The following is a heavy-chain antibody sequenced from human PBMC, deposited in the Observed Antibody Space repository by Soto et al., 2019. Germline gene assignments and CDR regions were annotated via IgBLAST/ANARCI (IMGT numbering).Heavy chain of an antibody. Sequence: PGGSLRLSCAASGFTFSSHWMHWVRQTPGKGPMWVSHIKTDGSTTNYADSVKGRFTISRDNTKNTLYLQMNSLRAEDTAVYYCARAPYYYDSRGYWAYWGQGTLVTVSS. D-gene: IGHD3-22*01. V-gene: IGHV3-74*01. CDR3: ARAPYYYDSRGYWAY. CDR2: IKTDGSTT. J-gene: IGHJ4*02. CDR1: GFTFSSHW.